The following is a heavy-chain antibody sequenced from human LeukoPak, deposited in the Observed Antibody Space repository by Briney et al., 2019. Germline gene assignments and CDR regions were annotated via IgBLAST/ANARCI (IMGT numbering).Heavy chain of an antibody. Sequence: EASVNVSCKASGYTFTSYDINWVRQATGQGLEWMGWMNPNSGNTGYAQKFQGRVTMTRTTPISTAYMELSSLRSEDTAVYYCARFSAAAGTYYFDYWGQGTLVTVSS. J-gene: IGHJ4*02. D-gene: IGHD6-13*01. V-gene: IGHV1-8*01. CDR3: ARFSAAAGTYYFDY. CDR1: GYTFTSYD. CDR2: MNPNSGNT.